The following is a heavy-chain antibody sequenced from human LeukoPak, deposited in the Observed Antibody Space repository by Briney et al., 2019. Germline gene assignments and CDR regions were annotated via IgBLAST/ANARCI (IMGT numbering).Heavy chain of an antibody. Sequence: GGSLRLSCAASGFTFSSYSMNWVRQAPGKGLEWVSYISSSSSTIYYADSVKGRFTISRDNARNSLYLQMNSLRAEDTAVYYCARDRLEWLYRPNFDYWGQGTLVTVSS. CDR2: ISSSSSTI. CDR1: GFTFSSYS. V-gene: IGHV3-48*01. CDR3: ARDRLEWLYRPNFDY. J-gene: IGHJ4*02. D-gene: IGHD3-3*01.